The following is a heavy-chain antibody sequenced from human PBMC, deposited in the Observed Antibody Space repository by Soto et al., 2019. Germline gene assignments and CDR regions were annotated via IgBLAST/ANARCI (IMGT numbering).Heavy chain of an antibody. CDR1: GFTFSSYA. Sequence: EVQLLESRGGLVQPGGSLRLSCAASGFTFSSYAMSWVRQAPGKGLEWVSAISGSGGSTYYADSVKGRFTISRDNSKNTLYLQMNSLRAEDTAVYYCAKDNSGWYQRYYFDYWGQGTLVTVSS. J-gene: IGHJ4*02. D-gene: IGHD6-19*01. CDR2: ISGSGGST. CDR3: AKDNSGWYQRYYFDY. V-gene: IGHV3-23*01.